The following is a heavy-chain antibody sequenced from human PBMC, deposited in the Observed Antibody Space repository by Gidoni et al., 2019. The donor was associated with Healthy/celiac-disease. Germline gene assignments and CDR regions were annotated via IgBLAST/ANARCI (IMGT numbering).Heavy chain of an antibody. J-gene: IGHJ4*02. Sequence: QLQLQESGPGLVKPSETLSLTCTVSGGSISSSSYYWGWIRQPPGKGLEWIGSIYYSGSTYYNPSRKSRVTISVDTSKNQFSLKLSSVTAADTAVYYCARVYGDYVWAPTAGKYYFDYWGQGTLVTVSS. CDR2: IYYSGST. CDR3: ARVYGDYVWAPTAGKYYFDY. CDR1: GGSISSSSYY. D-gene: IGHD4-17*01. V-gene: IGHV4-39*01.